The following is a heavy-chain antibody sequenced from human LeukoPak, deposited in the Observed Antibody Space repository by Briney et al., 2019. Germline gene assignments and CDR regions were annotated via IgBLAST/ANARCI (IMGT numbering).Heavy chain of an antibody. Sequence: GGSLRLSYAASGFTFDDYGMSWVRQAPGKGLEWVSGINWNGGSTGYADSVKGRFTISRDNSKNTLYLQMNSLRAEDTAVYYCAKEGEEEVNYDILTGYPEGYFDYWGQGTLVTVSS. D-gene: IGHD3-9*01. CDR1: GFTFDDYG. CDR2: INWNGGST. V-gene: IGHV3-20*03. CDR3: AKEGEEEVNYDILTGYPEGYFDY. J-gene: IGHJ4*02.